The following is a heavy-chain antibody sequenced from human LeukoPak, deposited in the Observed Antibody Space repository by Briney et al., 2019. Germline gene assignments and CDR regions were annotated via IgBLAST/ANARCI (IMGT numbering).Heavy chain of an antibody. D-gene: IGHD3-22*01. CDR2: IYPGDSDT. Sequence: PGESLKISCKGSGYIFTNYWIGWVRQMPGKGLEWMGIIYPGDSDTRYSPSFQGQVTISADKSISTAYLQWSSLKASDTAMYYCASATDSSGYYLLDYWGQGTLVTVSS. CDR3: ASATDSSGYYLLDY. V-gene: IGHV5-51*01. J-gene: IGHJ4*02. CDR1: GYIFTNYW.